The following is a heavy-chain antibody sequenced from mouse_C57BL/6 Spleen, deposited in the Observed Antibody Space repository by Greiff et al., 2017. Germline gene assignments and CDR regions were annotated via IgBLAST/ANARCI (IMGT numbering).Heavy chain of an antibody. J-gene: IGHJ4*01. CDR1: GYTFTSYW. CDR2: IYPSDSET. V-gene: IGHV1-61*01. D-gene: IGHD2-2*01. CDR3: AREAPYGYDSGDYAMDY. Sequence: VQLQQPGAELVRPGSSVKLSCKASGYTFTSYWMDWVKQRPGQGLEWIGNIYPSDSETHYNQKFKDKATLTVDKSSSTAYMQLSSLTSEDSAVYYWAREAPYGYDSGDYAMDYWGQGTSVTVSS.